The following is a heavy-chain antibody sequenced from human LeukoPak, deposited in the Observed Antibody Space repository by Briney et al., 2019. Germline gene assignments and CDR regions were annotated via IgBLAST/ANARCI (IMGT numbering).Heavy chain of an antibody. CDR3: AKQMAVDYFDY. V-gene: IGHV3-30*18. Sequence: GGSLRLSCAASGFTFSSYAIHWVRQAPGKGLEWVAVISYDGNNKYYADSVKGRFTISRDNAKNTLYLQMNSLRVEDTAVYYCAKQMAVDYFDYWGQGTLVTVSS. J-gene: IGHJ4*02. D-gene: IGHD5-24*01. CDR1: GFTFSSYA. CDR2: ISYDGNNK.